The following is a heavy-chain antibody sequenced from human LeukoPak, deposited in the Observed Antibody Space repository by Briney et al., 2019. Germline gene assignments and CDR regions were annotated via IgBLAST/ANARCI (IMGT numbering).Heavy chain of an antibody. Sequence: GESLKISCKGSGYSSTSYWIGWVRQMPGKGLERMGIIYPGESDTRDSPSFRGRVTISSDKSISTAYLQWSSLKASDTAMYYCARNPYSSGSIDYWGQGTLVTVSS. CDR1: GYSSTSYW. V-gene: IGHV5-51*01. CDR3: ARNPYSSGSIDY. CDR2: IYPGESDT. J-gene: IGHJ4*02. D-gene: IGHD6-19*01.